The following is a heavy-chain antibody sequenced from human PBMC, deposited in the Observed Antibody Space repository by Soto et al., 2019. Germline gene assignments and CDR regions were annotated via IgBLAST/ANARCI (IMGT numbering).Heavy chain of an antibody. Sequence: SETLSLTCTVSGGSISSYYWSWIRQPPGKGLEWIGYIYYSGSTNYNPSLKSRVTISVDTSKNQFSLKLSSVTAADTAVYYCARGYSSSWYADVWGQGTTVTVSS. CDR1: GGSISSYY. CDR2: IYYSGST. J-gene: IGHJ6*02. D-gene: IGHD6-13*01. V-gene: IGHV4-59*01. CDR3: ARGYSSSWYADV.